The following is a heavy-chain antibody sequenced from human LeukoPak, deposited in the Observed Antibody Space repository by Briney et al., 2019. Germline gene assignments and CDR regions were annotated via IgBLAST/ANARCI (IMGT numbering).Heavy chain of an antibody. CDR1: GGSTSSGGYY. J-gene: IGHJ2*01. Sequence: SETLSLTCTVSGGSTSSGGYYWSWIRQHPGKGLEWIGYIYYSGSTYYNPSLKSRVTISVDTSKNQFSLKLSSVTAADTAVYYCGAAAGTWYFDLWGRGALVTVSS. D-gene: IGHD6-13*01. CDR2: IYYSGST. CDR3: GAAAGTWYFDL. V-gene: IGHV4-31*03.